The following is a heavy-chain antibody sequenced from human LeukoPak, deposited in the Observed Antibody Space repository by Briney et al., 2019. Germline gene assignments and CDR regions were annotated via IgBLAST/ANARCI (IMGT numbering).Heavy chain of an antibody. J-gene: IGHJ4*02. CDR2: MNEYSTTI. V-gene: IGHV3-74*01. D-gene: IGHD1-14*01. Sequence: PGGSLRLSCVASGFPFNSFWMHWVRQAPGKGLVWVSDMNEYSTTIGYADSVKGRFTISRDNAKSILYLQMNNLRAEDTAVYFCARGGVNPVDHWGQGTLVTVSS. CDR1: GFPFNSFW. CDR3: ARGGVNPVDH.